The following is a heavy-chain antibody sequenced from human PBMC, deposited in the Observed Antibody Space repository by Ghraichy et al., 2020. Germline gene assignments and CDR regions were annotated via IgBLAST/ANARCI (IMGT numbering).Heavy chain of an antibody. J-gene: IGHJ2*01. CDR3: AKSGTSRWYFDL. CDR2: IYHTGTT. CDR1: GDSISATTLY. Sequence: ESLNISCTVSGDSISATTLYWAWLRQAPGMRLEWIGNIYHTGTTYYNPSLKSRVTLSVDTSKNQFSLKLNSVTAADTAVYFCAKSGTSRWYFDLWGRGTPVTVSS. V-gene: IGHV4-39*01. D-gene: IGHD1-14*01.